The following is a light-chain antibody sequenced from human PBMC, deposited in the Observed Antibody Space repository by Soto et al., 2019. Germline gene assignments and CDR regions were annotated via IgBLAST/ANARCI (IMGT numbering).Light chain of an antibody. CDR1: QGIRHD. V-gene: IGKV1-6*01. CDR2: AAS. J-gene: IGKJ4*01. CDR3: LHDYTYPRS. Sequence: AIEMTQHPSTLSVSIQNRVTITCRASQGIRHDLGWYQQKPGKAPELLIYAASILQSGVPSRFSGSGSGTDFTLTITCLQPEDFAIYYCLHDYTYPRSFGGGAKVDIK.